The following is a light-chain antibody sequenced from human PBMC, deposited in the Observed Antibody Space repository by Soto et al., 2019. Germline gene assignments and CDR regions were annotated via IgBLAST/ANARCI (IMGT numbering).Light chain of an antibody. CDR2: TAS. Sequence: DIQLTQSPSFLSASIGDRVTITCRASEGIDSYLAWYQQKPGKAPRLLIYTASALQSGVPSRFSGSGSGTEFTLTIGGLEPEDFATYYCEQLRSYPRTFGPGTKVYIK. CDR3: EQLRSYPRT. J-gene: IGKJ3*01. CDR1: EGIDSY. V-gene: IGKV1-9*01.